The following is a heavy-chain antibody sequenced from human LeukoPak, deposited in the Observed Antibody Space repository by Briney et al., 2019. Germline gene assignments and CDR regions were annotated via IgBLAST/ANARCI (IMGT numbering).Heavy chain of an antibody. V-gene: IGHV1-46*01. CDR1: GYTFTSYY. CDR2: INSFGGST. J-gene: IGHJ2*01. CDR3: ARDRGSKRVAYCGGDCYIGYFDL. D-gene: IGHD2-21*02. Sequence: ASVKVSCKASGYTFTSYYMHWVRQAPGQGLEWMGIINSFGGSTSYAQKFQGRVTMTRDTSTSTVYMELSSLRSEDTAVYYCARDRGSKRVAYCGGDCYIGYFDLWGRGTLVTVSS.